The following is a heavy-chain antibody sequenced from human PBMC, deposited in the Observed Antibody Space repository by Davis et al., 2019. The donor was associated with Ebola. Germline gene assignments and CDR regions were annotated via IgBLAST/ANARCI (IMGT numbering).Heavy chain of an antibody. J-gene: IGHJ6*02. D-gene: IGHD3-3*01. Sequence: SETLSLTCAVYGGSFSGYYWSWIRQPPGKGLEWIGEINHSGSTNYNPSLKSRVTISVDTSKNQFSLKLSPVTAADTAVYYCAREGSIFGVVIIPGSDGMDVWGQGTTVTVSS. CDR3: AREGSIFGVVIIPGSDGMDV. V-gene: IGHV4-34*01. CDR2: INHSGST. CDR1: GGSFSGYY.